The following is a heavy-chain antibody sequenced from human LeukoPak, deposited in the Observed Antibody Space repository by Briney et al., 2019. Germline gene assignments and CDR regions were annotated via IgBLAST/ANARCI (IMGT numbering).Heavy chain of an antibody. CDR1: GGSISSGSYY. D-gene: IGHD6-19*01. J-gene: IGHJ4*02. CDR3: ARDLVAVAGTEYYFDY. Sequence: PSQTLSLTCTVSGGSISSGSYYWSWIRQPAGKGLEWIGRIYTSGSTNYNPSLKSGVTISVDTSMNQFSLKLSSVTAADAAVYYCARDLVAVAGTEYYFDYWGQGTLVTVSS. V-gene: IGHV4-61*02. CDR2: IYTSGST.